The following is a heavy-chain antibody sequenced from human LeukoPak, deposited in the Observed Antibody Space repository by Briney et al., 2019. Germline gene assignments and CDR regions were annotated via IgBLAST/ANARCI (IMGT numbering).Heavy chain of an antibody. CDR2: IKLDGSEK. V-gene: IGHV3-7*01. CDR3: TRDRSFGDFWSGYWDAFDI. D-gene: IGHD3-3*01. CDR1: GFSFSDYW. J-gene: IGHJ3*02. Sequence: PGGSLRLSCAASGFSFSDYWMTWVRQAPGKGLEWVANIKLDGSEKHYVDSVKGRFTIFRDNAKNSLYLQMDSLRVEDTAVYYCTRDRSFGDFWSGYWDAFDIWGRGSMVIVSS.